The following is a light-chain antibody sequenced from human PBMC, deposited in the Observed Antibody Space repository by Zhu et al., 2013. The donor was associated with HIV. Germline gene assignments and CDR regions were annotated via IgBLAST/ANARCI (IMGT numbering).Light chain of an antibody. CDR2: DNT. CDR3: QSCDSILSGWV. CDR1: NSNIGAGCA. Sequence: QSVLTQPPSVSGAPGQRVTISCTGSNSNIGAGCAVHWYKQIPGAAPKLLMFDNTNRFSGVPDRFSASRSGTSASLAITGLQAEDEADYYCQSCDSILSGWVFGGGTTLTVL. V-gene: IGLV1-40*01. J-gene: IGLJ3*02.